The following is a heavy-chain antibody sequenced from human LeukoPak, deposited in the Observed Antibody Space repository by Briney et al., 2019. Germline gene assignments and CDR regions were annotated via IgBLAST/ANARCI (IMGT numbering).Heavy chain of an antibody. V-gene: IGHV1-8*03. CDR1: GYTFTSYD. CDR3: ARVAQQLDHFDY. CDR2: MNPNSSNT. Sequence: ASVKVSCKASGYTFTSYDINWVRQATGQGLEWMGWMNPNSSNTGYAQKFQGRVTITRNTSISTAYMELSSLRSEDTAVYYCARVAQQLDHFDYWGQGTLVTVSS. J-gene: IGHJ4*02. D-gene: IGHD6-13*01.